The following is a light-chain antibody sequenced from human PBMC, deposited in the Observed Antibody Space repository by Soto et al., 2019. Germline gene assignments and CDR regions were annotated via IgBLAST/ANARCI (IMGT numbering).Light chain of an antibody. CDR1: QSISNY. V-gene: IGKV1-39*01. CDR3: QDVYNAPYT. CDR2: AAS. Sequence: DIQMTQSPSSLSASVKDRVTITCRTSQSISNYLNWYQQKPGKAPKLLIYAASNLQSGIPSRFSGSGSGTDFTLTISSLQPEDFATYYCQDVYNAPYTFGQGTKVEIK. J-gene: IGKJ2*01.